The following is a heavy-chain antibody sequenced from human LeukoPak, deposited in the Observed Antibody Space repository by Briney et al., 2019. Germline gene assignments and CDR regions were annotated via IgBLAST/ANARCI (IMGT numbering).Heavy chain of an antibody. J-gene: IGHJ4*02. CDR2: ISSSSSTI. V-gene: IGHV3-48*01. Sequence: GGSLRLSCAASGFTFSSYWMSWLRQAPGKGLEWISYISSSSSTIYYADSVRGRFTISRGNSKNTLYLQMNSLRAEDTAVYYCARAGAAAGTSPGYWGQGTLVTVSS. D-gene: IGHD6-13*01. CDR3: ARAGAAAGTSPGY. CDR1: GFTFSSYW.